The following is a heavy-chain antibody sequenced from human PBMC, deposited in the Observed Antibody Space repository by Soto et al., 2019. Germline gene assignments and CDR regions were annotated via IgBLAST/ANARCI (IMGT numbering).Heavy chain of an antibody. V-gene: IGHV5-51*01. CDR3: ARLRGNCFDP. J-gene: IGHJ5*02. CDR2: IYPGDSDT. Sequence: PGESLKISCKASGYSFSTYWIGWVRQMPGKGLEWMGIIYPGDSDTRYSPSFQGQVTISADKSISTAYLQWSSLKASDTAMYSCARLRGNCFDPWGQGTLVTVSS. CDR1: GYSFSTYW.